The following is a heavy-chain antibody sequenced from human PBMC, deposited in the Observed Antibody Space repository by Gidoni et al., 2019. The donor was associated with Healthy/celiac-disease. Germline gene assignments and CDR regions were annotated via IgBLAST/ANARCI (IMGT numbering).Heavy chain of an antibody. J-gene: IGHJ3*02. CDR2: ISSSGITR. Sequence: QVQLVESGGGLVKPGGSPRPSCAASGFPFSDYYMSWIRQVPGKGLVWVSYISSSGITRYYADSVKGRFTLSRDNAKNSLYLQMNSRRAEDTAVYYCAGAWGASGAFDIWGQGTMVTVSS. CDR1: GFPFSDYY. V-gene: IGHV3-11*01. D-gene: IGHD1-26*01. CDR3: AGAWGASGAFDI.